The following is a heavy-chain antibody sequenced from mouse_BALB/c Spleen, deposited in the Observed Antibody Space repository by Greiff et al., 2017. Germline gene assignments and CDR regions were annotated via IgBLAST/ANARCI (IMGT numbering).Heavy chain of an antibody. CDR2: INPGSGGT. V-gene: IGHV1-54*01. J-gene: IGHJ2*01. Sequence: QVQLQQSGAELAKPGASVKMSCKASGYTFTSYWMHWVKQRPGQGLEWIGVINPGSGGTNYNEKFKGKATLTADKSSSTAYMQLSSLTSDDSAVYFCAREGNGPFDYWGQGTTLTVAS. CDR3: AREGNGPFDY. D-gene: IGHD1-1*02. CDR1: GYTFTSYW.